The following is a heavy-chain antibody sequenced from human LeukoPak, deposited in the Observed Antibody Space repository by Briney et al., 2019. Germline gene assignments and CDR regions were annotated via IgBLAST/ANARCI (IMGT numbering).Heavy chain of an antibody. CDR2: IKSKTDGGTT. Sequence: PGGSLRLSCAASGFTFSNAWMSWVRQAPGKGLGWVGRIKSKTDGGTTDYAAPGKGRFTISRDDSKNTLYLQMNSLRAEDTAVYFCAKRGVVIRVILVGFHKEAYYFDSWGQGALVTVSS. V-gene: IGHV3-15*01. D-gene: IGHD3-22*01. J-gene: IGHJ4*02. CDR1: GFTFSNAW. CDR3: AKRGVVIRVILVGFHKEAYYFDS.